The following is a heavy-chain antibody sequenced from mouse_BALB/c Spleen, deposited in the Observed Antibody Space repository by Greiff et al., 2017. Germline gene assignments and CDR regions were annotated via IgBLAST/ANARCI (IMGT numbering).Heavy chain of an antibody. D-gene: IGHD4-1*01. CDR3: ARGLGRGDYFDY. CDR1: GYSITSGYY. V-gene: IGHV3-6*02. J-gene: IGHJ2*01. CDR2: ISYDGSN. Sequence: EVKLQESGPGLVKPSQSLSLTCSVTGYSITSGYYWNWIRQFPGNKLEWMGYISYDGSNNYNPSLKNRISITRDTSKNQFFLKLNSVTTEDTATYYCARGLGRGDYFDYWGQGITLTVSS.